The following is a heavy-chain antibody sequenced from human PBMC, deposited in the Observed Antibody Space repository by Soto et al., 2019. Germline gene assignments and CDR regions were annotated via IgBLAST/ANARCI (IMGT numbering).Heavy chain of an antibody. CDR1: GGTFSSYA. CDR2: IIPIFGTA. J-gene: IGHJ6*02. D-gene: IGHD6-13*01. CDR3: ARGIAAARTEFYGMDV. V-gene: IGHV1-69*01. Sequence: QVQLVQSGAEVKKPGSSVNVSCKASGGTFSSYAISWVRQAPGQELEWMGGIIPIFGTANYAQKFQGRVTITADESTSTAYMELSSLRSEDTAVYYCARGIAAARTEFYGMDVWGQGTTVTVSS.